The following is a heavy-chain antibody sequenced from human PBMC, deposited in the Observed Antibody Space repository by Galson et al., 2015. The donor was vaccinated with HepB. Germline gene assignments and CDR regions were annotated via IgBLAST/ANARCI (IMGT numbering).Heavy chain of an antibody. D-gene: IGHD6-25*01. Sequence: SLRLSCAASGFTFSSYWMSWVRQAPGKGLEWVANIKQDGSEKYYVDSVKGRFTISRDNAKNSLYLQMNSLRAEDPAVYYCARGSNGHRWDYYSYGMDVWGQGTTVTVSS. CDR3: ARGSNGHRWDYYSYGMDV. CDR1: GFTFSSYW. J-gene: IGHJ6*02. V-gene: IGHV3-7*03. CDR2: IKQDGSEK.